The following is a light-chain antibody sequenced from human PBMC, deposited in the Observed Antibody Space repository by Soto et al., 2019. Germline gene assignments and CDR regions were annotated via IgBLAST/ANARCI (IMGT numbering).Light chain of an antibody. CDR3: CSYAGDNIFSV. Sequence: QSVLTQPASVSGSPGQSTTFSCTGTSSDVGSYNLVSWYQQHPGKAPKLIIYEVSKRPSGVSNRFSGSKSGNTASLTISGLRAEDEVDYYCCSYAGDNIFSVFGSGTKVTVL. J-gene: IGLJ1*01. CDR1: SSDVGSYNL. CDR2: EVS. V-gene: IGLV2-23*02.